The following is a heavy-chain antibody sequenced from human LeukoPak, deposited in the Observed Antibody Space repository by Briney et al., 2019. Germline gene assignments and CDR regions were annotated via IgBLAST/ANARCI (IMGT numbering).Heavy chain of an antibody. V-gene: IGHV1-46*01. CDR1: GYTFTSYY. Sequence: ASVKVSCKASGYTFTSYYMHWVRQAPGQGLEWMGIINPSGGSTSYAQKFQGRVTMTRDTSTSTVYMELSSLRSEDTAVYYCARDGPGVSFYYYYHYMDVWGKGTTVTVSS. D-gene: IGHD7-27*01. J-gene: IGHJ6*03. CDR2: INPSGGST. CDR3: ARDGPGVSFYYYYHYMDV.